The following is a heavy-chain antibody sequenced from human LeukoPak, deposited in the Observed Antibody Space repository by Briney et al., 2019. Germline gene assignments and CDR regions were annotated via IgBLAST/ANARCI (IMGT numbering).Heavy chain of an antibody. CDR2: IDSETT. D-gene: IGHD2-15*01. J-gene: IGHJ4*02. Sequence: SETLSLTCSVSGVFISSGGFYWNWIRQPPGKGLEWIGYIDSETTHYNPSLKSRVTISVDRSKNQFSLRPASVTAADTAVFYCARSGGYCSGGRCYNFDSWGQGTLVTVSS. V-gene: IGHV4-30-2*01. CDR3: ARSGGYCSGGRCYNFDS. CDR1: GVFISSGGFY.